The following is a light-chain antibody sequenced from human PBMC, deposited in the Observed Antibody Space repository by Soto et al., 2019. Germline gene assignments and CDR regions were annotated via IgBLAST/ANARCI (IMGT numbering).Light chain of an antibody. CDR1: QSVRSNY. CDR2: GAF. V-gene: IGKV3-20*01. Sequence: EIVLTQSPGTLSLSSGERATLSCRASQSVRSNYLAWYQQKPGQAPRLLIYGAFSRATGIPDRFGGSGSGTDFTLTISKLEPEDFSVYYCQHYASSPLTFGGGTKVEIK. J-gene: IGKJ4*01. CDR3: QHYASSPLT.